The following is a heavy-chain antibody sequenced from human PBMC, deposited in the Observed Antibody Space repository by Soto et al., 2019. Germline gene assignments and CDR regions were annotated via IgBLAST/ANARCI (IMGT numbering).Heavy chain of an antibody. V-gene: IGHV1-2*02. CDR2: IGPKSGDT. CDR1: GYTFSGYY. CDR3: GRGRSGEIVIFY. D-gene: IGHD5-12*01. J-gene: IGHJ4*02. Sequence: QVPLVQSGAEVKESGASVKVSCKASGYTFSGYYIHWVRQAPGQAPEWVGEIGPKSGDTRYAQKFQGRVTMTKDTSITTGYMELRNLSPDDTDVYFCGRGRSGEIVIFYWGQGTLVTVHS.